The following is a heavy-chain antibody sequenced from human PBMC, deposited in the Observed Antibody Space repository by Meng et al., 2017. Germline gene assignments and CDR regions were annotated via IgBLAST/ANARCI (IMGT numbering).Heavy chain of an antibody. V-gene: IGHV1-69*13. J-gene: IGHJ4*02. CDR1: GGTFSSYA. CDR3: ARAVQKKYSSGWYSPRTYYYDY. D-gene: IGHD6-19*01. CDR2: IIPIFGTA. Sequence: SVKVSCKASGGTFSSYAISWVRQAPGQGLEWMGGIIPIFGTANYAQKFQGRVTITADESTSTAYMELSSLRSVDTAVYYCARAVQKKYSSGWYSPRTYYYDYWGRGTLVTVSS.